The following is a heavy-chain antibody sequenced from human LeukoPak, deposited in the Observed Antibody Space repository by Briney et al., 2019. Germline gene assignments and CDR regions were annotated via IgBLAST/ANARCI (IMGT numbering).Heavy chain of an antibody. V-gene: IGHV3-48*01. D-gene: IGHD3-22*01. CDR2: ISSSSSTI. J-gene: IGHJ3*02. Sequence: GGSLRLSCAASGFTFSSYSMNWVRQAPGKGLEWVSYISSSSSTIYYADSVKGRFTISRDNAKNSLYLQMNSLRAEDTAVYYCARVPYDSSGYYYLLDAFDIWGQGTVVTVSS. CDR1: GFTFSSYS. CDR3: ARVPYDSSGYYYLLDAFDI.